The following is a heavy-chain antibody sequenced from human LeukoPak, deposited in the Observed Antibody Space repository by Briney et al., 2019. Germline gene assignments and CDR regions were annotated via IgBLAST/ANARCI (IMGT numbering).Heavy chain of an antibody. CDR1: DGSISSGGYY. J-gene: IGHJ4*02. CDR2: IYYSGST. Sequence: PSQTLSLTCTVSDGSISSGGYYWSWIRQHPGKGLEWIGYIYYSGSTYYNPSLKSRVTISVDTSKNQFSLKLSSVTAADTAVYYCARRGCSGGSCYSRAVWYFDYWGQGTLVTVSS. CDR3: ARRGCSGGSCYSRAVWYFDY. V-gene: IGHV4-31*03. D-gene: IGHD2-15*01.